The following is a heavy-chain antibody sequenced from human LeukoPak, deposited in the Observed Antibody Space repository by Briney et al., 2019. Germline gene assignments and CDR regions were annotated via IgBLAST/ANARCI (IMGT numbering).Heavy chain of an antibody. Sequence: HPGGSLRLSCAASGFTFDDYAMHWVRQAPGKGLEWVSGISWNSGSIGYADSVKGRFTISRDNAENSLYLQMNSLRAEDTALYYCAKDASSIAAAGTELDYWGQGTLVTVSS. V-gene: IGHV3-9*01. CDR2: ISWNSGSI. CDR1: GFTFDDYA. CDR3: AKDASSIAAAGTELDY. J-gene: IGHJ4*02. D-gene: IGHD6-13*01.